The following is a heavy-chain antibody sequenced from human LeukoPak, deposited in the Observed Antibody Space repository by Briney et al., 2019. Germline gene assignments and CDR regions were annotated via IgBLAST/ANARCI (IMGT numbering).Heavy chain of an antibody. CDR2: IIPIFGTA. CDR3: ARDQNPDYDSRGYFDY. J-gene: IGHJ4*02. D-gene: IGHD3-22*01. CDR1: GGTFSSYA. Sequence: SVKVSCKASGGTFSSYAISWVRQAPGQGLEWMGGIIPIFGTANYAQKFQGRVTITTDESTSTAYMELSSLRSEDTAVYYCARDQNPDYDSRGYFDYWGREPWSPSPQ. V-gene: IGHV1-69*05.